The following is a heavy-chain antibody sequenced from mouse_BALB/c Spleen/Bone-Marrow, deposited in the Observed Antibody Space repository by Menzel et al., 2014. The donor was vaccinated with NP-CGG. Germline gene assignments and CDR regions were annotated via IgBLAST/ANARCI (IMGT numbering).Heavy chain of an antibody. J-gene: IGHJ2*01. CDR1: GFTFSSFG. CDR2: ISSGSSTI. Sequence: EVMLVESGGGLVQPGGSRKLSCAASGFTFSSFGMHWVRQTPEKGLEWVAYISSGSSTIYYADTVKGRFTISRDNPKNTLFLQVTSLRSEDTAMYYCTRGGNWDDFDYWGQGTTLTVSS. V-gene: IGHV5-17*02. D-gene: IGHD4-1*01. CDR3: TRGGNWDDFDY.